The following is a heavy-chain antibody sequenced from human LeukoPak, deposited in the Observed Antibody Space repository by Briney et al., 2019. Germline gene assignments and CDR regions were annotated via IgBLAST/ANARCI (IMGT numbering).Heavy chain of an antibody. CDR2: IYYDGTNK. V-gene: IGHV3-33*08. CDR1: GFTFDDYA. Sequence: GRSLRLSCAASGFTFDDYAMHWVRQAPGKGLEWVAIIYYDGTNKYYADSVKGRFTISRDNAKNSLYLQMNSLRAEDTAVYYCARVWSPDIVVVPAATFDYWGQGTLVTVSS. CDR3: ARVWSPDIVVVPAATFDY. D-gene: IGHD2-2*01. J-gene: IGHJ4*02.